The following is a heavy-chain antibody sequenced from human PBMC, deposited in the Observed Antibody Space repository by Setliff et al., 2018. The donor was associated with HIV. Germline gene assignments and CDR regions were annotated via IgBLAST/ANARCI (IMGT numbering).Heavy chain of an antibody. CDR3: ARDYIHVFDI. Sequence: GASVKVSCKASGYTFTDNYIHWVRQAPGQGLEWMAWINSASGGTNYAQNFQGRVTVTRDTPINTVYLEVNGLKSDDTAVYYCARDYIHVFDIWGQGTMVTVS. V-gene: IGHV1-2*02. J-gene: IGHJ3*02. CDR1: GYTFTDNY. CDR2: INSASGGT.